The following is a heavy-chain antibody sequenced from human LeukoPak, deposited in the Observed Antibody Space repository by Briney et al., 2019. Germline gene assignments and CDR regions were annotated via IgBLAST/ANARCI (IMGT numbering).Heavy chain of an antibody. D-gene: IGHD3-22*01. J-gene: IGHJ4*02. V-gene: IGHV1-69*05. CDR3: ARDHERGQWLHY. CDR1: GGTFSSYA. Sequence: SVKVSCKASGGTFSSYAISWVRQAPGQGLEWMGGIIPIFGTANYAQKFPGRVTITTDESTSTAYMELSSLRSEDTAVYYCARDHERGQWLHYWGQGTLVTVSS. CDR2: IIPIFGTA.